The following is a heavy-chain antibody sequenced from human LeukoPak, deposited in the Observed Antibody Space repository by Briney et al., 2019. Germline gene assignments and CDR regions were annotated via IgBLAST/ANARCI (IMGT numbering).Heavy chain of an antibody. Sequence: PGGSLRLSCAASGFTFSSYMMNWVRQAPGKGLEWVAVIWYDGSNKYYADSVKGRFTISRDNSKNTLYLQMNSLRAEDTAVYYCARDLRRYYDSSGYAHDAFDIWGQGTMVTVSS. V-gene: IGHV3-33*08. CDR1: GFTFSSYM. CDR2: IWYDGSNK. D-gene: IGHD3-22*01. CDR3: ARDLRRYYDSSGYAHDAFDI. J-gene: IGHJ3*02.